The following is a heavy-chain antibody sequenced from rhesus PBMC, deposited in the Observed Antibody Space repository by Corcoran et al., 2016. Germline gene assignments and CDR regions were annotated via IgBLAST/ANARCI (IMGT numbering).Heavy chain of an antibody. J-gene: IGHJ5-2*02. CDR2: IYGSGSST. D-gene: IGHD6S26*01. CDR3: ARGGYSSGWSSGNSLDV. CDR1: GGSISSSY. Sequence: QLQLQESGPGLVKPSETLSVTCAVSGGSISSSYWSWIRQAPGKGLEWIGYIYGSGSSTNYNPSLKRRCTLSVDTSKNPFSLKLSSVTAADTAVYYCARGGYSSGWSSGNSLDVWGRGVLVTVSS. V-gene: IGHV4-169*01.